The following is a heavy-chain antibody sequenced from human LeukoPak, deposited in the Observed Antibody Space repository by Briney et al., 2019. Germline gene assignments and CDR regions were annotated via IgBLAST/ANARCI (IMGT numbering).Heavy chain of an antibody. CDR1: GFTFSNYA. D-gene: IGHD3-10*02. CDR3: AELGITMIGGV. Sequence: QPGGSLRLSCVASGFTFSNYAMHWVRQAPGKGLEWVAVISYGGSNKYYADSVKGRFTISRDNAKNSLYLQMNSLRAEDTAVYYCAELGITMIGGVWGKGTTVTISS. J-gene: IGHJ6*04. CDR2: ISYGGSNK. V-gene: IGHV3-30*04.